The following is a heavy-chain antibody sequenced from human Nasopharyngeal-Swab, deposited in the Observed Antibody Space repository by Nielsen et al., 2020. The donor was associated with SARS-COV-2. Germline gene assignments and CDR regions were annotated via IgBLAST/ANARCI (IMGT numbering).Heavy chain of an antibody. CDR1: GYLFPAYW. V-gene: IGHV5-51*01. J-gene: IGHJ4*02. CDR2: IYPGDSDT. CDR3: ARGIDFDY. Sequence: GESLKISCTGSGYLFPAYWIAWVRQVPGKGLEWLGIIYPGDSDTTYSTSFQGRVTLSADKSINTAYLQWTSLQASDTGIYYCARGIDFDYWGQGSLVTVSS.